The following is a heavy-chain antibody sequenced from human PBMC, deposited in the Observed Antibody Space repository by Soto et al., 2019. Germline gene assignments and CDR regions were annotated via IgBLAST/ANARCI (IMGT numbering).Heavy chain of an antibody. CDR1: GYTFTDYY. Sequence: ASVKVSCKASGYTFTDYYIHWVRQAPGQGLDWMGWINPNSGGTNSAQHFQGRITMTRDTSISTAHMELSGLKSDDTDVYYCARVGHCSDTSCYPSDFWGQGTLVTVSS. CDR2: INPNSGGT. D-gene: IGHD2-2*01. J-gene: IGHJ4*02. V-gene: IGHV1-2*02. CDR3: ARVGHCSDTSCYPSDF.